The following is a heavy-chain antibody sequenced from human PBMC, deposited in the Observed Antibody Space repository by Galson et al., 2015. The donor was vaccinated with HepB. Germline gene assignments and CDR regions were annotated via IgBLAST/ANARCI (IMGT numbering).Heavy chain of an antibody. CDR2: ISAYNGNT. J-gene: IGHJ6*02. V-gene: IGHV1-18*01. D-gene: IGHD6-13*01. CDR3: AREKAAGGSYYYYGMDV. Sequence: SVKVSCKASGYTFTSYGISWVRQAPGQGLEWMGWISAYNGNTNYAQKLQGRVTMTTDTSTSTAYMELRSLRSDDTAVYYCAREKAAGGSYYYYGMDVWGQGTTVTVSS. CDR1: GYTFTSYG.